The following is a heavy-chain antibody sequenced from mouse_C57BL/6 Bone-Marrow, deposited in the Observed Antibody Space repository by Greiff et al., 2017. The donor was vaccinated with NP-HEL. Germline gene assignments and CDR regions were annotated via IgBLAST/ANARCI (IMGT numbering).Heavy chain of an antibody. V-gene: IGHV1-81*01. CDR2: IYPRSGNT. Sequence: QVQLKESGAELARPGASVKLSCKASGYTFTSYGISWVKQRTGQGLEWIGEIYPRSGNTYYNEKFKGKATLTADKSSSTAYMELRSLTSEDSAVYFCARLSPDYGYSAYWGQGTLVTVSA. D-gene: IGHD2-2*01. J-gene: IGHJ3*01. CDR1: GYTFTSYG. CDR3: ARLSPDYGYSAY.